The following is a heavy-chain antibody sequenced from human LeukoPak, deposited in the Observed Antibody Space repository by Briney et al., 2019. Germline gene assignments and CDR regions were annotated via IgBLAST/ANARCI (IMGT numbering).Heavy chain of an antibody. CDR3: TTDPGRNSSSWKYCYFDL. Sequence: GGSLRLSCEASGFSFNYAWMSWVRQAPGKGLEWVGRIKSKTDGGTTDYAAPVKGRFTISRDDSKTTLFLQMNSLKTEDTAAYYCTTDPGRNSSSWKYCYFDLWGRGNLVTVSS. V-gene: IGHV3-15*01. J-gene: IGHJ2*01. CDR2: IKSKTDGGTT. CDR1: GFSFNYAW. D-gene: IGHD6-13*01.